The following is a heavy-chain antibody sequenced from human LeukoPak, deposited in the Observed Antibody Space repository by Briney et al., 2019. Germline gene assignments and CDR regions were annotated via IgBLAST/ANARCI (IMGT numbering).Heavy chain of an antibody. D-gene: IGHD3-16*01. CDR2: IYYSGST. J-gene: IGHJ6*02. CDR1: GGSTSSYY. Sequence: SETLSLTCTVSGGSTSSYYWSWIRQPPGKGLEWIGYIYYSGSTNYNPSLKSRVTISVDTSKNQFSLKLSSVTAADTAVYYCARDHLGPYYYYGMDVWGQGTTVTVSS. CDR3: ARDHLGPYYYYGMDV. V-gene: IGHV4-59*01.